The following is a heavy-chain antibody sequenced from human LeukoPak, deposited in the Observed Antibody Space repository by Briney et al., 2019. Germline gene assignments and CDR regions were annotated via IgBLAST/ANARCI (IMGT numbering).Heavy chain of an antibody. CDR1: GGSFSGYY. J-gene: IGHJ6*04. CDR2: INHSGST. Sequence: SETLSLTCAVYGGSFSGYYWSWIRQPPGKGLEWIGEINHSGSTNYNPSLKSRVTISVDTSKNQFSLKLSSVTAADTAVYYCARGDDVWGKGTTVTVSS. V-gene: IGHV4-34*01. CDR3: ARGDDV.